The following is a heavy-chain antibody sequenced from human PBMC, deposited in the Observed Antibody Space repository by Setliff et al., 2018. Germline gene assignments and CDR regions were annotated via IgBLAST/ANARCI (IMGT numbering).Heavy chain of an antibody. Sequence: SETLSLICSVSDGSMTSGSYYWGWIRQPPGKGLEWIGSVYYSGTAYYNPSLKSRLTISVDTSKNQFSLKLTSVTAADTAFYFCAKGGTYRYFDFWGQGTLVTVSS. J-gene: IGHJ4*02. CDR2: VYYSGTA. CDR3: AKGGTYRYFDF. CDR1: DGSMTSGSYY. D-gene: IGHD1-1*01. V-gene: IGHV4-39*07.